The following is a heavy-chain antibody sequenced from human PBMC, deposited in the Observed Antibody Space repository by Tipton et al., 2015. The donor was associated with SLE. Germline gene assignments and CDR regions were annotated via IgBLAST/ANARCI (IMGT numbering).Heavy chain of an antibody. J-gene: IGHJ3*02. D-gene: IGHD1-26*01. Sequence: TLSLTCAVYGGSFSGYYWTWIRQPPGKGLEWIGEINHSGSTNYSPSLKSRVTISVDTSKNQFSLKLSSVTAADTAVYYCARDPRGGDAFDIWGQGTMVTVSS. CDR2: INHSGST. V-gene: IGHV4-34*01. CDR3: ARDPRGGDAFDI. CDR1: GGSFSGYY.